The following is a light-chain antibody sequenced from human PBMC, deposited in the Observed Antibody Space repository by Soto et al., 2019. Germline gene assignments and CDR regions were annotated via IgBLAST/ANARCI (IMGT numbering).Light chain of an antibody. Sequence: SVLTQPASVSGSPGQSIAISCTGSSSDVGIYNYVSWYQQHPGKVPKLIIYEVTNRPSGVSNRFSGSKSGNTASLTISGLQAEDEDDYYCSSYTTSSTRVFGTGTKVTVL. CDR3: SSYTTSSTRV. CDR1: SSDVGIYNY. J-gene: IGLJ1*01. V-gene: IGLV2-14*01. CDR2: EVT.